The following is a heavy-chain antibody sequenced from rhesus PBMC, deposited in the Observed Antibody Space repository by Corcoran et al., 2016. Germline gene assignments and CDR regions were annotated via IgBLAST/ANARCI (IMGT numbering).Heavy chain of an antibody. CDR1: GGSIRTTSFY. CDR3: VRNYDYGSNFGY. V-gene: IGHV4-122*02. J-gene: IGHJ4*01. CDR2: INYKGST. Sequence: QVQLQESGPGLVKPSETLSLTCAVTGGSIRTTSFYCSCLRLPPGKGLEWIGYINYKGSTSSHPSLKSRVTISRDTSKNQFSLKLSSGTAADTAVYYCVRNYDYGSNFGYWGQGVLVTVSS. D-gene: IGHD4-29*01.